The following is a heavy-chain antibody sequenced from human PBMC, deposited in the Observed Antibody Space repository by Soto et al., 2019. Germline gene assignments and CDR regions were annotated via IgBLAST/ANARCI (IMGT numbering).Heavy chain of an antibody. CDR1: GGSINSYY. D-gene: IGHD6-13*01. Sequence: QVQLQESGPGLVKPSETLSLTCTVSGGSINSYYWTWIRRPPGKGLEWIGYIYYSGKTDYNPSLKSRVTISIDTPKHQFSLKLRSVTAAETAVYYCARGQQLYYYYNIDVWGQGTTVTVSS. CDR3: ARGQQLYYYYNIDV. J-gene: IGHJ6*03. V-gene: IGHV4-59*01. CDR2: IYYSGKT.